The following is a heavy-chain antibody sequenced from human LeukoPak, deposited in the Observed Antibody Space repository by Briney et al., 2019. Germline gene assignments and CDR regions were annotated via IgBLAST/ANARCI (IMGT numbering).Heavy chain of an antibody. V-gene: IGHV3-33*01. J-gene: IGHJ3*02. CDR2: IWYEGSNK. Sequence: PGRSLRLSCAASGFTFSSYGMHWVRQAPGKGLEWVAVIWYEGSNKYYADSVKGRFTISRDNPKNTLYLQMNSLRAEDTAVYYCARNRGGGSYLRHGAFDIWGQGTMVTVSS. CDR1: GFTFSSYG. D-gene: IGHD1-26*01. CDR3: ARNRGGGSYLRHGAFDI.